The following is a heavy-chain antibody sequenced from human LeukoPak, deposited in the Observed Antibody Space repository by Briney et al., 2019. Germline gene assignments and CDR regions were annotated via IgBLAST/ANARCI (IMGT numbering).Heavy chain of an antibody. J-gene: IGHJ5*02. Sequence: SETLSLTCAVYGGSFSGYYWGWIRQPPGKGLEWIGSIYHSGSTYYNPSLKSRVTISVDTSKNQFSLKLSSVTAADTAVYYCAEGGNNNWFDPWGQGTLVTVSS. CDR3: AEGGNNNWFDP. CDR1: GGSFSGYY. CDR2: IYHSGST. V-gene: IGHV4-38-2*01. D-gene: IGHD2/OR15-2a*01.